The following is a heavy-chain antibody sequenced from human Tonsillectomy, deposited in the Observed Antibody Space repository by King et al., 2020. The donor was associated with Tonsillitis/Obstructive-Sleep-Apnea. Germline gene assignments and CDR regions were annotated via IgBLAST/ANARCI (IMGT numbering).Heavy chain of an antibody. D-gene: IGHD1-7*01. V-gene: IGHV3-48*02. J-gene: IGHJ3*01. CDR1: GFTFSGYS. CDR2: ISGSGDTI. CDR3: ARPGGPSITGTFVAFDV. Sequence: VQLVESGGGLVQPGGSLRLSCAASGFTFSGYSMNWVRQAPGKGLEWLSYISGSGDTIYHADSVKGRFTISRDNARNSLYLQMNSLRDEDTAVYYCARPGGPSITGTFVAFDVWGQGTLVTVSS.